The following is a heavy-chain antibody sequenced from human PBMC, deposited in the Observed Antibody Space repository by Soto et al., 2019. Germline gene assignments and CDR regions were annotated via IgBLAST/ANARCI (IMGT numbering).Heavy chain of an antibody. CDR2: MYNSGNT. V-gene: IGHV4-31*03. D-gene: IGHD3-16*01. Sequence: QVQLQESGPRMVKPSQTLSLTCTVSEGSSSSGGCYWIWNSQHRGKGLEWIGYMYNSGNTYYNPSLSSRVIISVDTSKTQFSLKLSSVTAADTAVYSCARGWGTIPGPDYGMDVWGQGTAVTVSS. CDR1: EGSSSSGGCY. J-gene: IGHJ6*02. CDR3: ARGWGTIPGPDYGMDV.